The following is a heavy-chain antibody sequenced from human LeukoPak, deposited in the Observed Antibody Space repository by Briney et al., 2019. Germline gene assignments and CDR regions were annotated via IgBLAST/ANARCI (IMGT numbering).Heavy chain of an antibody. Sequence: SVKVSCKGSGGAFSSYTINWVGQAPGQGLEWMGRIIPMFDRANYAQNFQGRVTITADKYTTTVYMEMTSLRYEDTAVYYCSGDLSWHHDSWGQGTLVTVSS. J-gene: IGHJ5*02. V-gene: IGHV1-69*08. D-gene: IGHD3-16*01. CDR1: GGAFSSYT. CDR2: IIPMFDRA. CDR3: SGDLSWHHDS.